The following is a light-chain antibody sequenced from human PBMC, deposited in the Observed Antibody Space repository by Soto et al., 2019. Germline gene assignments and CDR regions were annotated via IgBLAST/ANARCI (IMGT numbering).Light chain of an antibody. CDR2: DAS. CDR3: QQYNTYST. J-gene: IGKJ5*01. V-gene: IGKV1-5*01. Sequence: DIPMTQSPSTLSASVGDSVTITCRASQNIRNWLAWYQQNPGKAPNPLLYDASSLKSGVPARFSGSGSGTEFTLTISSLQPDDFATYYCQQYNTYSTFGQGTRLESK. CDR1: QNIRNW.